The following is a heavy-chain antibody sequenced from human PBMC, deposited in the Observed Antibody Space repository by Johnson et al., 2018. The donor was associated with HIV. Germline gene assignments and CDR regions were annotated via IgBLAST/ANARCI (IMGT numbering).Heavy chain of an antibody. Sequence: QVQLVESGGGLVQPGGYLRLSCAASGFTFSSYYMSWIRQAPGKGLEWVSGVSWNGESTGYADSVKGRFTISRDNAKNSLYLQLNSLRAEDTAVYYCASPKTPTRVVRGAFDIWGQGTMVTVSS. CDR3: ASPKTPTRVVRGAFDI. V-gene: IGHV3-11*04. D-gene: IGHD3-10*01. J-gene: IGHJ3*02. CDR1: GFTFSSYY. CDR2: VSWNGEST.